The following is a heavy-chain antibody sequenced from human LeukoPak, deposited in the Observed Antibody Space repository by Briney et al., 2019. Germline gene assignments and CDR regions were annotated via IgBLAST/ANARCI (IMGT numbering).Heavy chain of an antibody. CDR1: GYTFSSYG. Sequence: VGSLRLSCAASGYTFSSYGMHWVRQAPGKGLEWVANIKQDGSEKYYVDSVKGRFTISRDNAKNSLYLQMNSLRAEDTAVYYCAKEGGYCTSTSCSPSYYMDVWGKGTTVTVSS. CDR3: AKEGGYCTSTSCSPSYYMDV. J-gene: IGHJ6*03. CDR2: IKQDGSEK. V-gene: IGHV3-7*01. D-gene: IGHD2-2*03.